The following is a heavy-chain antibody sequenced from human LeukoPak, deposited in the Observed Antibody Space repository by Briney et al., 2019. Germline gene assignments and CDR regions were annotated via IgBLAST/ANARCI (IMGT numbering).Heavy chain of an antibody. CDR3: ARSGYSSGWGPDNWFDP. CDR2: VYHSGST. D-gene: IGHD6-19*01. CDR1: GGSISSSSYY. Sequence: SETLSLTCTVSGGSISSSSYYWGWIRQPPGQGLEWIGSVYHSGSTYFNPSLNSRVTISVDTSKNHFSLKLSSVPAADTAVYYCARSGYSSGWGPDNWFDPWGQGTLVTVSS. V-gene: IGHV4-39*02. J-gene: IGHJ5*02.